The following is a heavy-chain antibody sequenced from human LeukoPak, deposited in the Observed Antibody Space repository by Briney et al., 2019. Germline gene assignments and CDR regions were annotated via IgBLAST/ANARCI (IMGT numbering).Heavy chain of an antibody. Sequence: GGSLRLSCAASGFTFSSYGMSWVRQAPGKGLEWVSAISGSGGSTYYADSVKGRFTISRDNSKDTLYLQMNSLRAEDTAVYYCAKEEPPYGSGTRPCDYWGQGTLVTVSS. D-gene: IGHD3-10*01. CDR1: GFTFSSYG. J-gene: IGHJ4*02. CDR2: ISGSGGST. CDR3: AKEEPPYGSGTRPCDY. V-gene: IGHV3-23*01.